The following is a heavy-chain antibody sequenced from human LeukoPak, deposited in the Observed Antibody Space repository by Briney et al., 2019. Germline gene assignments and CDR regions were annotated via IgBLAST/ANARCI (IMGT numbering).Heavy chain of an antibody. Sequence: SETLSLTCTVSGGSISSGDYYWSWIRQPPGKGLEWIGYIYYSGSTYYNPSLKSRVTISVGTSKNQFSLKLSSVTAADTAVYYCAREVGAQYYFDYWGQGTLVTVSS. CDR3: AREVGAQYYFDY. CDR1: GGSISSGDYY. D-gene: IGHD1-26*01. CDR2: IYYSGST. V-gene: IGHV4-30-4*08. J-gene: IGHJ4*02.